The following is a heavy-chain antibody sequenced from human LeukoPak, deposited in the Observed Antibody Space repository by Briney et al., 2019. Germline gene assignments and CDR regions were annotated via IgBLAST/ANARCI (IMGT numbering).Heavy chain of an antibody. CDR2: IISIFGTA. D-gene: IGHD2-21*02. CDR1: GGTFSSYA. V-gene: IGHV1-69*13. Sequence: SVKVSCKASGGTFSSYAISWVRQAPGQGLEWMGGIISIFGTANYAQKFQGRVAITADESTSTAYMELSSLRSEDTAVYYCAREEREYCGGDCNDAFDIWGQGTMVTVSS. CDR3: AREEREYCGGDCNDAFDI. J-gene: IGHJ3*02.